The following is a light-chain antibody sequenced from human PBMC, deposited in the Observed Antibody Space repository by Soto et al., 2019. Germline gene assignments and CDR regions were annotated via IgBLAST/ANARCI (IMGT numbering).Light chain of an antibody. CDR3: QQYTDTSYT. V-gene: IGKV3-20*01. J-gene: IGKJ2*01. Sequence: DIVLTQSPGVLSLSPGQTATLSCRASHPITASLLAWYQQKPRQPPRLLIYGVSTRAPGVSGRFSGSGSGTDFALTISRLETEDFAVYYCQQYTDTSYTFGQGTRLEMK. CDR1: HPITASL. CDR2: GVS.